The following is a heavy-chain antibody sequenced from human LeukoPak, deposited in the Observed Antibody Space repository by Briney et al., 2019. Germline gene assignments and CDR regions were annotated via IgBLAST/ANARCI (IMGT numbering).Heavy chain of an antibody. V-gene: IGHV1-2*02. D-gene: IGHD6-13*01. J-gene: IGHJ5*02. CDR3: ARDLLGYSSSPNWFDP. CDR2: INPNSGGT. CDR1: GYTFTGYY. Sequence: GASVKVSCKASGYTFTGYYMHWVRQAPGQGLEWMGWINPNSGGTNYAQKFQGRVTMTRDTSIRTAYMELSRLRSDDTAVYYCARDLLGYSSSPNWFDPWGQGTLVTVSS.